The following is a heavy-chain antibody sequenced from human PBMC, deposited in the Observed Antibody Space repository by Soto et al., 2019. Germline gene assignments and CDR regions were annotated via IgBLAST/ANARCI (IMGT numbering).Heavy chain of an antibody. D-gene: IGHD6-6*01. V-gene: IGHV3-23*01. J-gene: IGHJ4*02. CDR3: AKDKYSRSSLVDY. Sequence: PGGCLRLSGAASVFAFLGGSRSWVRQAPGKGLEWFSAISGSGGSTYYADSVKGRFTISRDNSKTTLYLQMNSLRAEDTAVYYCAKDKYSRSSLVDYWGQGTLVTVSS. CDR2: ISGSGGST. CDR1: VFAFLGGS.